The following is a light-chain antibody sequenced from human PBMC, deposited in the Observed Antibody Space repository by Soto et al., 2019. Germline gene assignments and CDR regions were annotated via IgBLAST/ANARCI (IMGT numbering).Light chain of an antibody. J-gene: IGKJ2*01. CDR2: AAS. CDR1: QSVSSH. V-gene: IGKV3-15*01. CDR3: QHDNNRPIT. Sequence: EIVMTQSPDTLSVSPGERATLSCRASQSVSSHLAWYQQKPGQAPRLLIYAASTRATGIPARFSGSGSGADCTRTISRLQSEDFAVYYCQHDNNRPITCGQGTKREIK.